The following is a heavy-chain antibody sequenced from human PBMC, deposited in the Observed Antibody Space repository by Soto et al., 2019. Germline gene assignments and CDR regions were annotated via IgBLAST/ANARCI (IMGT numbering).Heavy chain of an antibody. CDR3: AKQAGRREMATIYRYYYYGMDV. D-gene: IGHD5-12*01. V-gene: IGHV3-23*01. CDR2: ISGSGGST. Sequence: EVQLLESGGGLVQPGGSLRLSCAASGFTFSSYAMSWVRQAPGKGLEWVSAISGSGGSTYYADSVKGRFTISRDNSKNTVYLQMNSLRAEDTAVYYCAKQAGRREMATIYRYYYYGMDVWGQGTTVTVSS. CDR1: GFTFSSYA. J-gene: IGHJ6*02.